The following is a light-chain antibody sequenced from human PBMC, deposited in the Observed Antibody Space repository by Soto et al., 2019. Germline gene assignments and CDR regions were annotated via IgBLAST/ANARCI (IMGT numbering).Light chain of an antibody. V-gene: IGKV4-1*01. CDR2: WAS. J-gene: IGKJ1*01. CDR3: QQYYGSPWT. CDR1: QNILYSSNNKNY. Sequence: DIVMTQSPDSLAVSLGERATIDCKSSQNILYSSNNKNYLAWYQQKPGQPPRLLFYWASTRESGVPDRFSGSASGAHFPLPISRLQPADVAVYYCQQYYGSPWTFGQGTKVEVK.